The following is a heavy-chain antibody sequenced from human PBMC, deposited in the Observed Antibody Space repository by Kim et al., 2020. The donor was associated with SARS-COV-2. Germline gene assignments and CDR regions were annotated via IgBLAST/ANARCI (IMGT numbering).Heavy chain of an antibody. CDR1: GYTFTSYD. V-gene: IGHV1-8*01. D-gene: IGHD3-16*02. CDR3: ARGLGGRYDYIWGSYRPSLYYYYYYMDV. Sequence: ASVKVSCKASGYTFTSYDINWVRQATGQGLEWMGWMNPNSGNTGYAQKFQGRVTMTRNTSISTAYMELSSLRSEDTAVYYCARGLGGRYDYIWGSYRPSLYYYYYYMDVWGKGTTVTVSS. CDR2: MNPNSGNT. J-gene: IGHJ6*03.